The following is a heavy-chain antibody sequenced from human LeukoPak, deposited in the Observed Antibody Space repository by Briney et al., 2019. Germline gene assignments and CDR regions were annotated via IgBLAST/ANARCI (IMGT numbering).Heavy chain of an antibody. CDR1: GGSISSGGYY. D-gene: IGHD2-21*02. Sequence: TSETLSITCTVSGGSISSGGYYWSWIRQHPGKGLEWIGYIYYSGSTYYNPSLKSRVTISVDTSKNQFSLKLSSVTAADTAVYYCASGGDPLTRYFQHWGQGTLVTVSS. CDR3: ASGGDPLTRYFQH. V-gene: IGHV4-31*03. J-gene: IGHJ1*01. CDR2: IYYSGST.